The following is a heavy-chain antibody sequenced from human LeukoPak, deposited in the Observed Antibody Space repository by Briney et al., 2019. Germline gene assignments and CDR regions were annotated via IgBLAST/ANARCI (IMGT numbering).Heavy chain of an antibody. CDR1: GFSFSSYG. J-gene: IGHJ6*02. D-gene: IGHD2-21*01. Sequence: GGSLRLSCAASGFSFSSYGMHWVRQAPGKGLEWVSIIYEGGSTYYADSVKGRFSISRDSSKNTLFLQMNSLRAEDTAVYYCARDHNWHIRYNYYYGMDVWGQGTTVTVSS. CDR3: ARDHNWHIRYNYYYGMDV. CDR2: IYEGGST. V-gene: IGHV3-66*01.